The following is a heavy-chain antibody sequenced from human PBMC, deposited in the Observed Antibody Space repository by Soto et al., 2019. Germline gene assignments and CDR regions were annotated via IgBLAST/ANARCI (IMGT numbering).Heavy chain of an antibody. D-gene: IGHD6-13*01. CDR3: ARSGYSSRPDYYYYGMDV. CDR1: GGTFSSYA. CDR2: IIPIFGTA. V-gene: IGHV1-69*13. J-gene: IGHJ6*02. Sequence: XSVKVSCKASGGTFSSYAVSWVRQAPGQGLEWMGGIIPIFGTANYAQKFQGRVTITADESTSTAYMELSSLRSEDTAVYYCARSGYSSRPDYYYYGMDVWGQGTTVTGSS.